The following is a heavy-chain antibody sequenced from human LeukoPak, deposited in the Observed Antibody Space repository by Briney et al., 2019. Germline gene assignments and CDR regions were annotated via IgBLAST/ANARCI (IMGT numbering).Heavy chain of an antibody. J-gene: IGHJ4*02. V-gene: IGHV1-46*01. D-gene: IGHD6-13*01. CDR3: ARQGCYSNAIGMGY. CDR2: INPSGGTI. Sequence: ASVNVSCKASGYTFTSYYMHWVRQAPGQGLEWMEQINPSGGTISYAQKFQGRVTITRDTSTSTVYMELRSLRSEDTAVYFCARQGCYSNAIGMGYWGQGTLVTVSS. CDR1: GYTFTSYY.